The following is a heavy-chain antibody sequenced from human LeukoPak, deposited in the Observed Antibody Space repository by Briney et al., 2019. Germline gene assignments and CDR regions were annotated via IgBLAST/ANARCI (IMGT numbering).Heavy chain of an antibody. CDR1: GYTFTSYD. D-gene: IGHD3-10*01. CDR2: MNPNSGNT. V-gene: IGHV1-8*01. J-gene: IGHJ6*02. CDR3: AREGPSYGSGLGESYYYYGMDV. Sequence: GASVKVSCKASGYTFTSYDINWVRQTTGQGLEWMGWMNPNSGNTGYAQKFQGRVTMTRNTSISTAYMELSSLRSEDTAVYYCAREGPSYGSGLGESYYYYGMDVWGQGTTVTVSS.